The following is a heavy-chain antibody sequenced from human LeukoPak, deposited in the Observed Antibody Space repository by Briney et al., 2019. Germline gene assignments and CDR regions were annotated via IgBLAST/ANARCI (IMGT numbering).Heavy chain of an antibody. CDR1: GFTVSSNY. CDR3: AAITMARGRVFDY. V-gene: IGHV3-66*01. Sequence: PGGSLRLSCAASGFTVSSNYMSWVRQAPGKGLEWVSVIYSGGSTYYADSVKGRFTISRDNSKNTLYLQMNSLRAEDTAVYYCAAITMARGRVFDYWGQGTLVTVSS. CDR2: IYSGGST. J-gene: IGHJ4*02. D-gene: IGHD3-10*01.